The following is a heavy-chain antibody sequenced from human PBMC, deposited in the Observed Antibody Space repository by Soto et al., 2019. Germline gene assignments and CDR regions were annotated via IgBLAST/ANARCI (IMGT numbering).Heavy chain of an antibody. Sequence: LQLQESGPGLVKPSETLSLTCTVSGASISSNSYYWGWIRQPPGKGLEWIGTIYYSGSTYYNPSLKSRVTISVDTSKNQFSLKASSVTAADTAVYYCARQDVRAWGRFDPWGQGTLVTVSS. D-gene: IGHD7-27*01. CDR1: GASISSNSYY. CDR3: ARQDVRAWGRFDP. J-gene: IGHJ5*02. CDR2: IYYSGST. V-gene: IGHV4-39*01.